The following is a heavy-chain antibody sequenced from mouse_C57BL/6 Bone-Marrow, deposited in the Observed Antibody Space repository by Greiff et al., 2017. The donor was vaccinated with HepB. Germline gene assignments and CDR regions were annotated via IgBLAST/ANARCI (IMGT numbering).Heavy chain of an antibody. CDR2: IYPGDGDT. V-gene: IGHV1-80*01. Sequence: QVQLQQSGAELVKPGASVKISCKASGYAFSSYWMNWVKQRPGKGLEWIGQIYPGDGDTNYNGKFKGKATLTADKSSSTAYMQLSSLTSEDSAVYFCARNYSNYGWFAYWGQGTLVTVSA. D-gene: IGHD2-5*01. J-gene: IGHJ3*01. CDR1: GYAFSSYW. CDR3: ARNYSNYGWFAY.